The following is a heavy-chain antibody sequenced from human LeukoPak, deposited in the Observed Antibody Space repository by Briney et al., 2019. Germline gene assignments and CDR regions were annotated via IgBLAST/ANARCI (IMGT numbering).Heavy chain of an antibody. V-gene: IGHV4-61*08. J-gene: IGHJ6*02. CDR3: ARGGYSYGFHYYYYYGMDV. CDR1: GDSVSSSVYY. CDR2: INHSGST. D-gene: IGHD5-18*01. Sequence: SETLSLTCTVSGDSVSSSVYYWSWIRQPPGKGLEWIGEINHSGSTNYNPSLKSRVTISVDTSKNQFSLKLSSVTAADTAVYYCARGGYSYGFHYYYYYGMDVWGQGTTVTVSS.